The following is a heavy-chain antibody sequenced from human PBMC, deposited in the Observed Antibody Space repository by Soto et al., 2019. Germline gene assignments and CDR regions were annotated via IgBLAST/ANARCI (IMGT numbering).Heavy chain of an antibody. Sequence: ASVKVSCKASGYTFTSYGISWVRQAPGQGLEWMGWISAYNGNTNYAQKLQGRVTMTTDTSTSTAYMELRSLRSDDTAVYYCAREGSIFGVVMPYYYGMDVRGQRTTVTVSS. J-gene: IGHJ6*02. CDR3: AREGSIFGVVMPYYYGMDV. CDR1: GYTFTSYG. CDR2: ISAYNGNT. V-gene: IGHV1-18*01. D-gene: IGHD3-3*01.